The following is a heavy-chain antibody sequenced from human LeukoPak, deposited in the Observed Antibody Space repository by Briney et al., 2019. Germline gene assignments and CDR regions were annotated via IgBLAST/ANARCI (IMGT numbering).Heavy chain of an antibody. CDR1: GFTFSSYA. V-gene: IGHV3-23*01. Sequence: PGGSLRLSCAASGFTFSSYAMSWVRQAPGKGLEWVSAISGSGGSTYYADSVKGRFTISRDNAKNSLYLQMNSLRAEDMALYYCAKGGGGGLDYWGQGTLVTVSS. CDR2: ISGSGGST. D-gene: IGHD3-16*01. CDR3: AKGGGGGLDY. J-gene: IGHJ4*02.